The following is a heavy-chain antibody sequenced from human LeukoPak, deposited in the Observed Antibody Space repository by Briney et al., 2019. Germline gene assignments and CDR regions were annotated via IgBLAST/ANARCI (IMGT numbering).Heavy chain of an antibody. Sequence: PGGSLRLSCAASGFTFSNYEMNWVRQAPGKGLEWVSDISGSGSSMHYADSVKGRFTISRDNAKKSVFLQMHSLRAEDTALYYCARAEYGGNSRYHGMDVWGRGTTVTVSS. CDR1: GFTFSNYE. D-gene: IGHD4-23*01. CDR2: ISGSGSSM. CDR3: ARAEYGGNSRYHGMDV. J-gene: IGHJ6*02. V-gene: IGHV3-48*03.